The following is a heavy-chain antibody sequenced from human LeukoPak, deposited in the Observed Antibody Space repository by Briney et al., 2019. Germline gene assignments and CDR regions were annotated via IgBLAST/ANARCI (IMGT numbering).Heavy chain of an antibody. V-gene: IGHV4-38-2*02. CDR3: ARGPTLTRYNWFDP. CDR1: GYFISSGYY. J-gene: IGHJ5*02. CDR2: IHHSGST. Sequence: PSETLSLTCTVSGYFISSGYYWGWIRQPPGKGLQWIGSIHHSGSTYYNPSLKSRVTISVDTSKNQFSLKLSSVTAADTAVYYCARGPTLTRYNWFDPWGQGTLVIVSS. D-gene: IGHD4-17*01.